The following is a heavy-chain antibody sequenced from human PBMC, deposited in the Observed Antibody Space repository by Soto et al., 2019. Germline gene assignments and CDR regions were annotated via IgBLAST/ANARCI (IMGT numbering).Heavy chain of an antibody. CDR1: GGSISNGAYY. J-gene: IGHJ4*02. Sequence: SETLSLTCTVSGGSISNGAYYWSWIRQTPGKGLEWIGSIYYDGSTYFNSPLKSRVTISVDTSKNQFSLKVSSVTAADTAIYFCARLRSGPDNGWYWAFDYWGQGTLVTVSS. V-gene: IGHV4-39*01. CDR3: ARLRSGPDNGWYWAFDY. D-gene: IGHD6-19*01. CDR2: IYYDGST.